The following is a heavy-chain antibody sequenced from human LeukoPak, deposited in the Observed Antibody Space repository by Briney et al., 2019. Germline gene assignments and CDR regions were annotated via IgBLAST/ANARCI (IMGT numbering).Heavy chain of an antibody. Sequence: GGSLRLSCAASGFTFSSYGMHWVRQAPGKGLEWVAVIWYDGSNKYYADSVKGRFTISRDNSKNTLYLQMNSLRAEDTAVYYCARDCPRDSSGSYDAFDIWGQGTMVTVSS. CDR2: IWYDGSNK. D-gene: IGHD3-22*01. V-gene: IGHV3-30*19. CDR3: ARDCPRDSSGSYDAFDI. J-gene: IGHJ3*02. CDR1: GFTFSSYG.